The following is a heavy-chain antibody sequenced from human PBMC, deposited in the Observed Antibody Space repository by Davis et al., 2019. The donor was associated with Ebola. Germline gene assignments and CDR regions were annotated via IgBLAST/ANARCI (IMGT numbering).Heavy chain of an antibody. J-gene: IGHJ6*04. V-gene: IGHV1-3*01. CDR3: ARDSFGEPSSYYGMDV. Sequence: ASVTVSCKASGYTFTSYAMHWVRQAPGQRLEWMGWINAGNGNTKYSQKFQGRVTITRDTSASTAYMELSSLRAEDTAVYYCARDSFGEPSSYYGMDVWGKGTTVTVSS. CDR2: INAGNGNT. CDR1: GYTFTSYA. D-gene: IGHD3-10*01.